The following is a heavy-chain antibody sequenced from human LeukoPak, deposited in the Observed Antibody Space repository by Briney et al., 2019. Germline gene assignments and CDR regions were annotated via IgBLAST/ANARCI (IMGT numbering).Heavy chain of an antibody. Sequence: PGGSLRLSCAASGFTVSSNYMSWVRQAPGKGLECVSVIYSGGSTYYADSVKGRFTISRDNSKNTLYLQMNSLRAEDTAVYYCARDLLMVRGVIPYWGQGTLVTVSS. D-gene: IGHD3-10*01. V-gene: IGHV3-66*01. CDR3: ARDLLMVRGVIPY. CDR2: IYSGGST. J-gene: IGHJ4*02. CDR1: GFTVSSNY.